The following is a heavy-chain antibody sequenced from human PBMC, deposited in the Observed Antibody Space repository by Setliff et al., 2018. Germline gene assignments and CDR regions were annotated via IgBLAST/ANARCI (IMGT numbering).Heavy chain of an antibody. J-gene: IGHJ4*02. V-gene: IGHV4-38-2*02. CDR1: GYSISGGYY. Sequence: PSETLSLTCTVSGYSISGGYYWGWIRQPPGKGLEWIGSIYHSGSTYYNPSLKSRVTISVDTSKNQFSLKLSSVTAADTAVYYCARVGDSSGWYCSRYFDYWGQGTLVTVSS. D-gene: IGHD6-19*01. CDR2: IYHSGST. CDR3: ARVGDSSGWYCSRYFDY.